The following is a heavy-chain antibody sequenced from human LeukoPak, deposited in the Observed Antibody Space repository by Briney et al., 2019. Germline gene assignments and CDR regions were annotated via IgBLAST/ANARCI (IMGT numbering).Heavy chain of an antibody. CDR3: ARENFYGMDV. CDR1: GFTFSRYW. V-gene: IGHV3-74*01. J-gene: IGHJ6*02. CDR2: INSDGSTT. Sequence: PGGSLRLSCAASGFTFSRYWMNWVRQAPGKGLVWVSRINSDGSTTRYADSVKGRFTISRDNAKNTMYLQRNSLRAEDTAVYYCARENFYGMDVWGQGTTVTVSS.